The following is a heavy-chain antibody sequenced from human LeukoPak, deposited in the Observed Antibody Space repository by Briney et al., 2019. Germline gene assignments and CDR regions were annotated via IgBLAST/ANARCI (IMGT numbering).Heavy chain of an antibody. CDR3: ARDLGYSFRSGDY. D-gene: IGHD5-18*01. CDR2: ISSSSSTI. Sequence: PGGSLRLSCAASGFTFSSYSMNWVRQAPGKGLEWVSYISSSSSTIYYADSVKGRFTISRDNAKNSLYLQMNSLRAEDTAVYYCARDLGYSFRSGDYWGQGTLVTVSS. CDR1: GFTFSSYS. V-gene: IGHV3-48*04. J-gene: IGHJ4*02.